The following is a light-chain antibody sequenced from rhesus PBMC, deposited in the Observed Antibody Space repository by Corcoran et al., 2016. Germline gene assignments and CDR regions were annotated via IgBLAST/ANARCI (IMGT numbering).Light chain of an antibody. CDR2: FAS. CDR3: QKYHAWPPT. V-gene: IGKV3-35*02. CDR1: QSVGST. J-gene: IGKJ1*01. Sequence: ETVMMQSPATLSLSPGERATLSCRASQSVGSTLAWYQQKPGQAPRLLMYFASYRAPGIPDRFSGIGSWTDFPLPIRILDPGDVGVYYCQKYHAWPPTFGQGTKVEIK.